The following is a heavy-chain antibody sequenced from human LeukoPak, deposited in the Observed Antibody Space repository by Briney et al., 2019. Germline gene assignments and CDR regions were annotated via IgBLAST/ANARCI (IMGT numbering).Heavy chain of an antibody. Sequence: GGSLRLSCAASGFIFSNYGMNWVRQAPGKGLEWVAAISASGSATSYADSVRGRFTISRDNSKSTTYLQMNSLRAEDTAVFYCAKDGGISLWYGMDVWGQGTTVTVSS. J-gene: IGHJ6*02. CDR2: ISASGSAT. CDR1: GFIFSNYG. D-gene: IGHD3-10*01. V-gene: IGHV3-23*01. CDR3: AKDGGISLWYGMDV.